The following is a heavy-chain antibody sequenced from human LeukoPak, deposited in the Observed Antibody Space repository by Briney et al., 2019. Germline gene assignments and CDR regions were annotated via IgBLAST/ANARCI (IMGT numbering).Heavy chain of an antibody. D-gene: IGHD3-16*01. V-gene: IGHV3-66*01. CDR1: GFTVSSNY. CDR2: IYSCGST. Sequence: GGSLRLSCAASGFTVSSNYMSWVRQAPGKGLEWVSVIYSCGSTYYADSVKGRFTISRDNSKNTLYLQMNSLRAEDTAVYYCARDSSNYDYVWGSYNTFDYWGQGTLVTVSS. CDR3: ARDSSNYDYVWGSYNTFDY. J-gene: IGHJ4*02.